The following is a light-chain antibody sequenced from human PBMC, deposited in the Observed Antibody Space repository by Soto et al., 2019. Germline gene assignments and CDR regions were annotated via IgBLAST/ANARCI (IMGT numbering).Light chain of an antibody. J-gene: IGKJ4*01. V-gene: IGKV3-11*01. CDR1: QGVSNL. CDR3: QQRADWPPALT. Sequence: EIVLTQSPDTLSLSPGDRATLSCRASQGVSNLLAWYQQRPGQAPRLLIYDASKRATGVPARFSGSGSGTDFNRTISSLEPEDFAVYYCQQRADWPPALTFGGGTKVDI. CDR2: DAS.